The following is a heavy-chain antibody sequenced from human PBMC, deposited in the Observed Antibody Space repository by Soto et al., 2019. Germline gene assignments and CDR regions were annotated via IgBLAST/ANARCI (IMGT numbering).Heavy chain of an antibody. Sequence: GGSLRLSCAASGFTVSSNYMSWVRQAPGKGLEWVSVIYSGGSTYYADSVKGRFNIPRHNSKNTMYLQMNSLGAEDTAVYYGARGGGDFYFDYWGQGTLVTVSS. CDR1: GFTVSSNY. V-gene: IGHV3-53*04. D-gene: IGHD2-21*01. CDR3: ARGGGDFYFDY. J-gene: IGHJ4*02. CDR2: IYSGGST.